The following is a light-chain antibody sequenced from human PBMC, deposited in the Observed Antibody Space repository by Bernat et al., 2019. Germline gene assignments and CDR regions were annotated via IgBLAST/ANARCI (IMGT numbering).Light chain of an antibody. CDR2: GNN. J-gene: IGLJ2*01. CDR3: QSYDSSLSGSV. Sequence: QSVLTQPPSVSGAPGQRATISCTGSSSNIGAGYDVHWYQQLPGRAPKLLMFGNNNRPSGVPDRFSGSTSDTSASLAITGLQAEDEAHYYCQSYDSSLSGSVFGGGTKLAVV. V-gene: IGLV1-40*01. CDR1: SSNIGAGYD.